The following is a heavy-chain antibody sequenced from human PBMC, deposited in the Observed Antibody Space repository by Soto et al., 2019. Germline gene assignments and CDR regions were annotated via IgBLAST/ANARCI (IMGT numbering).Heavy chain of an antibody. V-gene: IGHV1-69*04. J-gene: IGHJ4*02. CDR2: VNPIVSMS. Sequence: QVQLVQSGAEVKRPGSSVKVSCKASGDTFNFYSINWVRQAPGLGLEWMGRVNPIVSMSNYAQRFQGRVTLTSEEXTSTAYMELSGLRSEDTAIYYCATSYGSGYRAFDYWGQGALVTVSS. CDR3: ATSYGSGYRAFDY. CDR1: GDTFNFYS. D-gene: IGHD3-10*01.